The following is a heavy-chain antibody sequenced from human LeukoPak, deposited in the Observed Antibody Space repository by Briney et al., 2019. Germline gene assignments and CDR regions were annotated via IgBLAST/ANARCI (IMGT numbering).Heavy chain of an antibody. CDR3: ANLWFGELLSDH. CDR2: ISGSGGST. D-gene: IGHD3-10*01. CDR1: GFTFSSCS. J-gene: IGHJ4*02. Sequence: WGSLRLSCAASGFTFSSCSMSWVRQGPGQGLEWVSAISGSGGSTSYADPVKGRFTISRDNSKNTLYLQMNSQRAEDTAVYYCANLWFGELLSDHWAQGTLVTVSS. V-gene: IGHV3-23*01.